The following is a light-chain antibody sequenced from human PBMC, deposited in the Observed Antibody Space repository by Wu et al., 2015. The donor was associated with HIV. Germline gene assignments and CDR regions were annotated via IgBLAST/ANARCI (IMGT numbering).Light chain of an antibody. V-gene: IGKV3-15*01. CDR1: QTVGRK. CDR3: QQYREWPRT. CDR2: SAA. J-gene: IGKJ1*01. Sequence: EILMTQSPATLSVSPGERATLSCRSSQTVGRKVAWYQQRPGQAPRILIHSAATRAAEVPARFSGGGSETEFTLTISSLRSEDFAIYYCQQYREWPRTFGQGT.